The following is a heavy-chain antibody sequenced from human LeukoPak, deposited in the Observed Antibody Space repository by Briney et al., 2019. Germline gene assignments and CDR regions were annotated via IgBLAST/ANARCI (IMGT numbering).Heavy chain of an antibody. CDR1: GFTFSSYA. J-gene: IGHJ4*02. Sequence: GGSLRLSCAASGFTFSSYAMSWVRQAPGKGLEWVSAISGSGGSTYYADSVKGRFTISRDNSKNTLYLQMNSLRAEDTAVYYCAKGAGYCSGGSCLTFDYWGQGTLVTVSS. CDR3: AKGAGYCSGGSCLTFDY. D-gene: IGHD2-15*01. V-gene: IGHV3-23*01. CDR2: ISGSGGST.